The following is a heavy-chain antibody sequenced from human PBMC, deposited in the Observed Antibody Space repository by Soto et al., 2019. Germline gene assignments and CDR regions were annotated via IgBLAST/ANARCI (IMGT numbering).Heavy chain of an antibody. D-gene: IGHD3-10*01. CDR1: GGSISSYY. J-gene: IGHJ5*02. V-gene: IGHV4-59*01. CDR3: ARGVHLYGSGSTSAWFDP. Sequence: QVQLQESGPGLVKPSETLSLTCTVSGGSISSYYWSWIRQPPGKGLEWIGYIYYSGSTNYNPSLKGRVTISVDTSKNQFSLKLRSVTAADTAVYYCARGVHLYGSGSTSAWFDPWGQGTLVTVSS. CDR2: IYYSGST.